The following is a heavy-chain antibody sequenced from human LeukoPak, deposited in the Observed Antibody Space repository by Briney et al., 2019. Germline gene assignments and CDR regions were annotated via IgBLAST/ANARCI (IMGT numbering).Heavy chain of an antibody. CDR3: AGDPQPRDP. CDR2: ISGSNDNT. J-gene: IGHJ5*02. Sequence: PGGSLRLSCAASGFTFSNYVMNWVRQAPGKGLEWVSGISGSNDNTYYADSVKGRFTMSRDNSKNTLYLQMNSLRAEDTAVYYCAGDPQPRDPWGQGTLVTVSS. CDR1: GFTFSNYV. V-gene: IGHV3-23*01. D-gene: IGHD3-10*01.